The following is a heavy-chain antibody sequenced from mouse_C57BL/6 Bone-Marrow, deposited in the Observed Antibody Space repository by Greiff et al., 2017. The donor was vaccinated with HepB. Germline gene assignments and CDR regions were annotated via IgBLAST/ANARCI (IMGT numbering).Heavy chain of an antibody. Sequence: EVQLVESGAELVRPGASVKLSCTASGFNIKDDYMHWVKQRPEQGLEWIGWIDPENGDTEYASKFQGKATITADTSSNTAYLQLSSLTSEDTAVYYCTTRYYGSSLDYWGQGTTLTVSS. CDR1: GFNIKDDY. D-gene: IGHD1-1*01. J-gene: IGHJ2*01. CDR2: IDPENGDT. V-gene: IGHV14-4*01. CDR3: TTRYYGSSLDY.